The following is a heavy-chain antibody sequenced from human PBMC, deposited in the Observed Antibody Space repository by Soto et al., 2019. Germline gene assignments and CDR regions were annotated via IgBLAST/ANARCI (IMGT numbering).Heavy chain of an antibody. CDR2: ISAYNGNT. CDR3: ARTKVTTRSWYNWFYH. D-gene: IGHD6-13*01. CDR1: GYTFTSYS. V-gene: IGHV1-18*01. J-gene: IGHJ5*02. Sequence: QVQLVQSGAEVKKPGASVKVSCKASGYTFTSYSISWVRQAPGQGLEWMGWISAYNGNTNYAQKLQGRVTMTTDTVPNTSYSSRRSLSSDDTDVYYCARTKVTTRSWYNWFYHWGQGPL.